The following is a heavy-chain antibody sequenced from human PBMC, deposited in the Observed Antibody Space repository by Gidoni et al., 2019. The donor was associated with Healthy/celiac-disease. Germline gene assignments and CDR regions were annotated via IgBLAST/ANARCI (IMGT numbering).Heavy chain of an antibody. V-gene: IGHV4-59*01. CDR1: GGSLSSYY. D-gene: IGHD2-15*01. CDR3: ARVVYCSGGSCYPDY. J-gene: IGHJ4*02. Sequence: QVQLQESGPGLVKPSETLSLTCTVSGGSLSSYYWSWIRQPPGKGLEWIGYIYYSGSTNYNPSLKSRVTISVDTSKNQFSLKLSSVTAADTAVYYCARVVYCSGGSCYPDYWGQGTLVTVSS. CDR2: IYYSGST.